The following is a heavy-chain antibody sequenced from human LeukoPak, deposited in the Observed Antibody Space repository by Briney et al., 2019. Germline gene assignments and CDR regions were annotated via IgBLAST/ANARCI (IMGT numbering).Heavy chain of an antibody. CDR3: AKDQYNWNYFNY. V-gene: IGHV3-23*01. CDR2: ISGSDGST. J-gene: IGHJ4*02. Sequence: GGSLRLSCTGSGFTFNDFWMSWVRQAPGKGLEWVSSISGSDGSTYYADSVKGRFTISRDNSKNTLYLQMNSLRVEDTAIYYCAKDQYNWNYFNYWGQGTLVTVSS. CDR1: GFTFNDFW. D-gene: IGHD1-20*01.